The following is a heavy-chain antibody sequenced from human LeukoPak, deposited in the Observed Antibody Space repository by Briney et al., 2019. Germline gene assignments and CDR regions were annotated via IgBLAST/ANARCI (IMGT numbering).Heavy chain of an antibody. Sequence: GASVTVSFKFSGGYALSELYMHWVRQAPGKGLEWMGRFDPEYGETIYAQRFQGRVTMTEDTSTGTAYMEMSSLRSEDTAVYYCTSAYGSGSQLDYWGQGTLVTVSS. J-gene: IGHJ4*02. D-gene: IGHD3-10*01. CDR1: GGYALSELY. CDR3: TSAYGSGSQLDY. CDR2: FDPEYGET. V-gene: IGHV1-24*01.